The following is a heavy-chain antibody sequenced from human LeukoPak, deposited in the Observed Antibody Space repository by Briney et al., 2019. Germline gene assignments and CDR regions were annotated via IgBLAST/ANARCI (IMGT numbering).Heavy chain of an antibody. D-gene: IGHD3-10*01. CDR2: IYSGGST. V-gene: IGHV3-53*01. J-gene: IGHJ4*02. Sequence: GGSLRLSCAASGFTVSSNYMSWVRQAPGKGLEWVSVIYSGGSTYYADSVKGRFTISRDNSKSTLYLQMNSLRAEDTAVYYCARLWFGELSFDYWGQGTLVTVSS. CDR3: ARLWFGELSFDY. CDR1: GFTVSSNY.